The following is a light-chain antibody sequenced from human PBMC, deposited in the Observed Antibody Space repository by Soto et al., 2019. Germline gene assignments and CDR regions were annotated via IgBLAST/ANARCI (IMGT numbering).Light chain of an antibody. CDR3: QQRSNWPPEIT. J-gene: IGKJ5*01. V-gene: IGKV3-11*01. Sequence: EIVLTQSPATLSLSPGERATLSCRASQSVSSYLAWYQQKPGQAPRLLIYDASNRATGIPARFSGSGSGTDFPLTISSLEPEDFAVYYGQQRSNWPPEITFGQGTRLEIK. CDR2: DAS. CDR1: QSVSSY.